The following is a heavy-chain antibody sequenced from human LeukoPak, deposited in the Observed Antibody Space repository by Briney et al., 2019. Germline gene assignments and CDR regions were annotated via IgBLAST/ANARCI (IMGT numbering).Heavy chain of an antibody. D-gene: IGHD3-22*01. CDR2: IYYSGRT. Sequence: KPSETLSLTCDVFGGSIRSSGYYWGWIRQPPGKGLEWIGSIYYSGRTYQNPSLKSRVTILVDTSKNQFSLKVRSVTAADTAVYYCARSRSGYSNDAFDIWGQGTMVTVSS. J-gene: IGHJ3*02. V-gene: IGHV4-39*07. CDR1: GGSIRSSGYY. CDR3: ARSRSGYSNDAFDI.